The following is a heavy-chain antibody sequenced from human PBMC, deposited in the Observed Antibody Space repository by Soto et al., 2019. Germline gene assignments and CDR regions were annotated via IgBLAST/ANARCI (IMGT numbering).Heavy chain of an antibody. CDR1: GFSFSSFA. CDR3: AKESDTTGITFFDY. D-gene: IGHD1-1*01. CDR2: INARGDAT. J-gene: IGHJ4*02. V-gene: IGHV3-23*01. Sequence: EVHLLESGGGLVQPGGSLRLPCAASGFSFSSFAMSWVRQTPGKGLEWGSGINARGDATYYADSVRGRFTISRDNSKNPLYLQMDSLSAEETAVYYCAKESDTTGITFFDYWGQGTLVTVSS.